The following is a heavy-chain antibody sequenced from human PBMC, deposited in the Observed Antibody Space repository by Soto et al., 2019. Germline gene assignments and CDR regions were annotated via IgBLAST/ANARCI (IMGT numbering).Heavy chain of an antibody. D-gene: IGHD3-9*01. V-gene: IGHV5-10-1*01. Sequence: GESLKISCKGSGYSFTSYWISWVRQMRGKGLEWMGRIAPSDSYTNYSPSFQGHVTISADKSISTAYLQWSSLKASDTAMYYCARHCDILTGTNHYGMDVWGQGTTVTVSS. CDR1: GYSFTSYW. J-gene: IGHJ6*02. CDR2: IAPSDSYT. CDR3: ARHCDILTGTNHYGMDV.